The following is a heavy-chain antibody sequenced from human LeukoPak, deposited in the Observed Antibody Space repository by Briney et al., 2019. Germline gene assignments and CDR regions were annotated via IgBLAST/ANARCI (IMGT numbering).Heavy chain of an antibody. CDR1: GFTFSSYE. J-gene: IGHJ4*02. CDR3: ARPDGDYYYGSGSYFHY. Sequence: PGGSLRLSCAASGFTFSSYEMNWVRQAPGKGLEWVSYISSSGTTIYHADSVKGRFTISRDNAKNSLYLQMNSLRAEDTAVYYCARPDGDYYYGSGSYFHYWGQGTLVTVSS. D-gene: IGHD3-10*01. CDR2: ISSSGTTI. V-gene: IGHV3-48*03.